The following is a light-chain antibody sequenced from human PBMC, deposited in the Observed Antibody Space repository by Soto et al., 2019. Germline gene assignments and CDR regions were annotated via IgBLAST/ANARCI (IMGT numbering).Light chain of an antibody. Sequence: EIVMTQSPATLSVSPGERATLSCRASQSVSSNLAWYQQKPGQAVRLLIYGASTRVTGVPARFSGSGSGTEFTLTISSLQSEDFAVYHCQQYSNWPPITFGQGTRLEIK. CDR3: QQYSNWPPIT. V-gene: IGKV3-15*01. J-gene: IGKJ5*01. CDR2: GAS. CDR1: QSVSSN.